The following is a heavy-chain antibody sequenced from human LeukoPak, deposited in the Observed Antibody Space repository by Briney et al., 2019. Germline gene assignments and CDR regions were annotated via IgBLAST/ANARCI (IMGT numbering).Heavy chain of an antibody. D-gene: IGHD5-12*01. CDR3: ARIITSGYYYFDY. Sequence: SETLSLTCAVYGGSFSGYYWSWLRQPPGKGLEWIGEINHSGSTNYNPSLKSRVTISVDTSKNQFSLNLSSVTAADTAVYYCARIITSGYYYFDYWGQGTLVTVSS. J-gene: IGHJ4*02. CDR2: INHSGST. V-gene: IGHV4-34*01. CDR1: GGSFSGYY.